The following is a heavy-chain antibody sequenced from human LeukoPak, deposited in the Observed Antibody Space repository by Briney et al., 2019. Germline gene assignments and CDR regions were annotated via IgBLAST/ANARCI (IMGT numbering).Heavy chain of an antibody. CDR3: ARAPIVVVTAPRDY. J-gene: IGHJ4*02. V-gene: IGHV1-69*13. Sequence: SVKVSCEASGGTFSSYAISWVRQAPGQGLEWMGGIIPIFGTANYAQKFQGRVTITADESTSTVYMELSSLRSEDTAVYYCARAPIVVVTAPRDYWGQGTLVTVSS. CDR2: IIPIFGTA. CDR1: GGTFSSYA. D-gene: IGHD2-21*02.